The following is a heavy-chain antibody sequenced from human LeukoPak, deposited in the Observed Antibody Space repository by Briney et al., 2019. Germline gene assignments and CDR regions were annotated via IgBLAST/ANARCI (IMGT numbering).Heavy chain of an antibody. CDR3: ARVGWFGELYYMTDYYYYGMDV. V-gene: IGHV3-21*01. CDR1: GFTFSSYS. CDR2: ISSSSSYI. D-gene: IGHD3-10*01. Sequence: PGGSLRLSCAASGFTFSSYSMNWVRQAPGKGLEWVSSISSSSSYIYYADSVKGRFTISRDNSKNTLYLQMNSLRAEDTAVYYCARVGWFGELYYMTDYYYYGMDVWGQGTTVTVSS. J-gene: IGHJ6*02.